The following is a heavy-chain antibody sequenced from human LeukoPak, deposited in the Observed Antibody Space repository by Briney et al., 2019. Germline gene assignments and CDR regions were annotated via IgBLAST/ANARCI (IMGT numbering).Heavy chain of an antibody. CDR3: AKGAPSSSSIFDF. CDR1: GFTFSNYA. D-gene: IGHD6-6*01. V-gene: IGHV3-23*01. J-gene: IGHJ4*02. Sequence: GGSLRLSCAASGFTFSNYAMTWVRQGPGKGLEWVSTVSNSGGTTFYADSVKGRFTISRDNSKNTLYLQLSSLRPDDTAVYYCAKGAPSSSSIFDFWGPGTLVTVSS. CDR2: VSNSGGTT.